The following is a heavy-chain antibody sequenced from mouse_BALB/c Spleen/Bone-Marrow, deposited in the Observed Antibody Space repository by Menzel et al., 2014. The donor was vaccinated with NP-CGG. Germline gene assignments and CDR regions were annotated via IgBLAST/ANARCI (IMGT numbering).Heavy chain of an antibody. V-gene: IGHV1-9*01. D-gene: IGHD1-2*01. CDR1: GYTFSSYW. CDR2: ILPGSGST. J-gene: IGHJ4*01. Sequence: QVHVKQSGAELMKPGASVKISCKATGYTFSSYWIDWVKQRPGHGLEWIGEILPGSGSTNYNEKFKGKATFTAATSSNTAYMHLSSLTSEDSAVYYCARGLLRPYYAMDYWGQGTSVTVSS. CDR3: ARGLLRPYYAMDY.